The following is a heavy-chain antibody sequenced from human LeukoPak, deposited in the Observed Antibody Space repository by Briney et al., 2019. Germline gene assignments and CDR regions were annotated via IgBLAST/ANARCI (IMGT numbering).Heavy chain of an antibody. CDR2: IYSGGST. D-gene: IGHD6-19*01. CDR1: GFTVSGNY. Sequence: PGGSLRLSCAASGFTVSGNYMSWVRQAPGKGLEWVSVIYSGGSTSYADSVKGRFTISRDNSKNTLYLQMNSLRADDTAVYYCARAGQWPNFYYFDYWGQGTLLTVSS. CDR3: ARAGQWPNFYYFDY. V-gene: IGHV3-53*01. J-gene: IGHJ4*02.